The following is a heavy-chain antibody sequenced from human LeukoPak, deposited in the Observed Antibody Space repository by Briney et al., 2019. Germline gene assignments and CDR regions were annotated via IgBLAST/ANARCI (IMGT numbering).Heavy chain of an antibody. Sequence: ASVKVSCKASGYTFTSYDINWVRQATGQGLEWMGWVNPNSGNTGYAQKFQGRVTMTRDTSINTAYMELSSLTSEDTAVYYCARGGYSSGWSPWGQGTLVTVSS. D-gene: IGHD6-19*01. CDR1: GYTFTSYD. J-gene: IGHJ5*02. CDR2: VNPNSGNT. CDR3: ARGGYSSGWSP. V-gene: IGHV1-8*01.